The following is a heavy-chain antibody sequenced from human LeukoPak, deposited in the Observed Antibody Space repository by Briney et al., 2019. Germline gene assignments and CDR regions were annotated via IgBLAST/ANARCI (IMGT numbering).Heavy chain of an antibody. CDR3: AKGSGNGYGSGPFDY. CDR2: ITGSGVST. J-gene: IGHJ4*02. CDR1: GFTFSTYG. V-gene: IGHV3-23*01. D-gene: IGHD3-10*01. Sequence: PGGSLRLSCAASGFTFSTYGMTWVRQAAGKGLEWVPSITGSGVSTYYADSVKGRFTISRDNSKNTVSLQMSSLRAEDTALYYCAKGSGNGYGSGPFDYWGQGTLVTVSS.